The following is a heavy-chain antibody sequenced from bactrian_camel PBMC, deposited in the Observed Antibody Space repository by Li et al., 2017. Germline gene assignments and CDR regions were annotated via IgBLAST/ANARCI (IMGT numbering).Heavy chain of an antibody. J-gene: IGHJ4*01. Sequence: HVQLVESGGGLVQSGGSLRLSCAASGFTFNSYSMNWVRQAPGKGLEWVSAINFSGITYYADYVKGRFTIPKDNAKNTLYLQMDSLKPGDTGMYYCAADFSRTACQYAHNDVLFVYWGQGTQVTVS. V-gene: IGHV3S1*01. D-gene: IGHD3*01. CDR2: INFSGIT. CDR3: AADFSRTACQYAHNDVLFVY. CDR1: GFTFNSYS.